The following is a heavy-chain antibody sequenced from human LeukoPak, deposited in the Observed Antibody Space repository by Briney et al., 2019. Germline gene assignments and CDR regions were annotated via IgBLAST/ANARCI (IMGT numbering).Heavy chain of an antibody. CDR2: IRYDGSKT. V-gene: IGHV3-30*02. CDR1: GFTFISYG. J-gene: IGHJ4*02. Sequence: GGSLRLSCTATGFTFISYGMHWVRQAPGKGLECIAFIRYDGSKTQYGETVKGRFTISRVNSKSTLYLQMDSLRPDDTAVYFCSAMPMWGDYFDLSGQGALVTVSS. CDR3: SAMPMWGDYFDL. D-gene: IGHD2-2*01.